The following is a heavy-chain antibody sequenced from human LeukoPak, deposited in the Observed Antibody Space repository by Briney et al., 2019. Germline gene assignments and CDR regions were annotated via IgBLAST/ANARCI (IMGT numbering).Heavy chain of an antibody. V-gene: IGHV3-30*03. Sequence: GGSLRLSCAASGFTFSSYGMHWVRQAPGKGLEWVAVISYDGSNKYYADSVKGRFTISRDNSKNTLYLQMNSLRAEDTAVYYCARDYHPVAGGEDYFDYWGQGTLVTVSS. D-gene: IGHD6-19*01. CDR2: ISYDGSNK. CDR1: GFTFSSYG. CDR3: ARDYHPVAGGEDYFDY. J-gene: IGHJ4*02.